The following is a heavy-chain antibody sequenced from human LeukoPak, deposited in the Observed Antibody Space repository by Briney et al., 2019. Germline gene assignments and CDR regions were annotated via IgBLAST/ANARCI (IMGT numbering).Heavy chain of an antibody. V-gene: IGHV3-33*01. D-gene: IGHD3-10*01. J-gene: IGHJ4*02. Sequence: GGSLRLSCAASGFTFSSYGMHWVRQAPGKGLEWVAVIWYDGSNEYYADSVKGRFTISRDNSKNTLYLQMNSLRAEDTAVYYCARGWLGELSSVDYWGQGTLVTVSS. CDR2: IWYDGSNE. CDR1: GFTFSSYG. CDR3: ARGWLGELSSVDY.